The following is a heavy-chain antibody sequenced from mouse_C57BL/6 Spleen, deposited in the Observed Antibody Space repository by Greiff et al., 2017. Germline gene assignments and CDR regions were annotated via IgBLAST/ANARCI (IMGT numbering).Heavy chain of an antibody. CDR1: GYTFTDYN. CDR2: INPNNGGT. CDR3: ARGYYYGSFYAMDY. J-gene: IGHJ4*01. V-gene: IGHV1-22*01. Sequence: EVMLVESGPELVKPGASVKMSCKASGYTFTDYNMHWVKQSHGKSLEWIGYINPNNGGTSYNQKFKGKATLTVTKSSSTAYMELRSLTSEDSAVYYCARGYYYGSFYAMDYWGQGTSVTVSS. D-gene: IGHD1-1*01.